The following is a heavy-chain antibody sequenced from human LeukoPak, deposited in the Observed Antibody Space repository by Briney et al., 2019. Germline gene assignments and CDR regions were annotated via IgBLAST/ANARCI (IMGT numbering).Heavy chain of an antibody. D-gene: IGHD4-17*01. CDR2: ISTASSYI. CDR1: GFTFSDYN. J-gene: IGHJ4*02. V-gene: IGHV3-21*04. CDR3: ARVSDYGDFFDY. Sequence: GGSLRLSCAASGFTFSDYNMNWVRQAPGKGLEWVSSISTASSYIYYADSMKGRFTISRNNAKNSLYLQMNSLRAEDTAVYYCARVSDYGDFFDYWGQGTLVTVSS.